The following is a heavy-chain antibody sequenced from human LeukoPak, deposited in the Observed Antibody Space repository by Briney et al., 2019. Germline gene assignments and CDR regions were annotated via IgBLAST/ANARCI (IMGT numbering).Heavy chain of an antibody. CDR2: ISAYNGNT. D-gene: IGHD3-22*01. V-gene: IGHV1-18*01. CDR1: GYTFTSYG. CDR3: ARGTMGSGYYYFDY. J-gene: IGHJ4*02. Sequence: ASVKVSCKASGYTFTSYGISWVRQAPGQGLEWMGWISAYNGNTNYAQKFQGRVTMTRDMSTSTVYMELSSLRSEDTAVYYCARGTMGSGYYYFDYWGQGTLVTVSS.